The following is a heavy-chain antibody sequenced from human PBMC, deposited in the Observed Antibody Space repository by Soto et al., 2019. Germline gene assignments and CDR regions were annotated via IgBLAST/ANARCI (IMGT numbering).Heavy chain of an antibody. J-gene: IGHJ6*02. V-gene: IGHV3-7*01. CDR3: ARIAATGRGWDV. D-gene: IGHD6-13*01. Sequence: EVQLVESGGGLVQPGGSLRLSCVDSGFTFSSYWMSWVRQAPVKGLEWVGNIKQDGSEENYVDSLKGRFTISRDNAKNSMYLQMNSLRAEDTAVYYGARIAATGRGWDVCGQGTTVVVSS. CDR1: GFTFSSYW. CDR2: IKQDGSEE.